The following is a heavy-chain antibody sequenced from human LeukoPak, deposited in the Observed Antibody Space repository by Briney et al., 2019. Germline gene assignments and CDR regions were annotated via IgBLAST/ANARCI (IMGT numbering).Heavy chain of an antibody. J-gene: IGHJ4*02. Sequence: GGSLRLSCAASGFTSSSYGMHWVRQAPGKGLEWVAVIWHDGGNKYYADSVRGRFTISRDNSKNTLYLQMNSLRAEDTTVYYCAKTYGSGSIPSYYFDYWGQGTLVTVSS. CDR2: IWHDGGNK. CDR3: AKTYGSGSIPSYYFDY. D-gene: IGHD3-10*01. V-gene: IGHV3-33*06. CDR1: GFTSSSYG.